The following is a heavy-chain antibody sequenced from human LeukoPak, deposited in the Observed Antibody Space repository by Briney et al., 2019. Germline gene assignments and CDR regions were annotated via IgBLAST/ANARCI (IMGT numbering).Heavy chain of an antibody. Sequence: ASVKVSCKASGYTFTSYGISWVRQAPGQGLEWMGWISAYNGNTNYAQKLQGRVTMTTDTSTSTAYMELRSLRSDDTAVYYCARDSPGSYCGGDCYSAYFDYWGQGTLVTVSS. D-gene: IGHD2-21*01. J-gene: IGHJ4*02. CDR2: ISAYNGNT. CDR3: ARDSPGSYCGGDCYSAYFDY. V-gene: IGHV1-18*01. CDR1: GYTFTSYG.